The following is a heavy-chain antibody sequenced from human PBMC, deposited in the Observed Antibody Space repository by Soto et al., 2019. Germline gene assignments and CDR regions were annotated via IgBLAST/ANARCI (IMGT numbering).Heavy chain of an antibody. CDR2: IIPIFGTA. CDR1: GGTFSSYA. J-gene: IGHJ6*02. Sequence: SSVKVSCEASGGTFSSYAISWVRQAPGQGLEWMGGIIPIFGTANYAQKFQGRVTITADKSTSTAYMELSSLRSEDTAVYYCARPYSSRWYNAMDVCGQATTVTV. V-gene: IGHV1-69*06. D-gene: IGHD6-13*01. CDR3: ARPYSSRWYNAMDV.